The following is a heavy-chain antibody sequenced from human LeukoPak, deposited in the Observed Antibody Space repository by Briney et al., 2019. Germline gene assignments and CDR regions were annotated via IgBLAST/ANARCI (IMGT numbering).Heavy chain of an antibody. D-gene: IGHD1-26*01. CDR1: GYSLTSYW. CDR2: IYPGDSDP. J-gene: IGHJ4*02. Sequence: GESLKISCKGSGYSLTSYWIGWVRQMPGEGLEWMGIIYPGDSDPRYSPSFQGQVTISADKSISTAYLQWSSLKASDTAMYYCARRSNSGSYLGGPPYYWGQGTLVTVSS. V-gene: IGHV5-51*01. CDR3: ARRSNSGSYLGGPPYY.